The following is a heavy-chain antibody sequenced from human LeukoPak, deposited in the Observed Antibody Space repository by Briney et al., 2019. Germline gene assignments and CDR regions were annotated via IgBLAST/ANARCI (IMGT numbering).Heavy chain of an antibody. J-gene: IGHJ4*02. V-gene: IGHV3-74*01. CDR2: IKSDGSST. D-gene: IGHD3-9*01. Sequence: GGSLRLSCAASGFTFSSYWMHWVRQAPGKGLVWVSRIKSDGSSTSYADSVRGRFTISRDNAKNTLYLQMNSLRAEDTAVYYCARGPDYDILTGYRPVDYWGQGTLVTVSS. CDR1: GFTFSSYW. CDR3: ARGPDYDILTGYRPVDY.